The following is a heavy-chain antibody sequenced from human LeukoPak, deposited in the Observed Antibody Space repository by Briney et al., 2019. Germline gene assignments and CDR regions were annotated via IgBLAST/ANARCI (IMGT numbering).Heavy chain of an antibody. CDR3: AGERRLAVWWLPDY. CDR2: ISSSGSTI. CDR1: GFTFSDYY. J-gene: IGHJ4*02. Sequence: GGSLRLSCAASGFTFSDYYMSWIRQAPGKGLEWVSYISSSGSTIYYADSVKGRFTISRDNAKNSLYLQMNSLRAEDTAVYYCAGERRLAVWWLPDYWGQGTLVTVSS. V-gene: IGHV3-11*01. D-gene: IGHD5-12*01.